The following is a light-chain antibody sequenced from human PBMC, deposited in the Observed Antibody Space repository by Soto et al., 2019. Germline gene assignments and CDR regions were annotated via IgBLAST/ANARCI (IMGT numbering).Light chain of an antibody. J-gene: IGKJ2*01. CDR2: GAS. CDR1: QGIGDW. CDR3: LQSNNFPYT. Sequence: DIQMTQSPSSVSASVGDRVTFTCRASQGIGDWLAWYQQKPGKAPELLIFGASNLQSGVPSRFSGSGSGTDFTLTINTLQPEDGATYFCLQSNNFPYTFGQGTKLEIK. V-gene: IGKV1-12*01.